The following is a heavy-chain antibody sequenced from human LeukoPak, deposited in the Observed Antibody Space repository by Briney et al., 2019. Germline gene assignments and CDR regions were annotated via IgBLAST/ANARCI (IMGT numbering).Heavy chain of an antibody. CDR1: GFTFSSYR. D-gene: IGHD4-17*01. CDR3: AKDWDLVIGYGDYYFDY. Sequence: GRPLRLPRAASGFTFSSYRMHWPRQAPGKRRECLAVISYDGSNKYYADSVKGRFTISRDNSTNTLELQMTRRRAADTAVYYCAKDWDLVIGYGDYYFDYWGQGALGTVSS. CDR2: ISYDGSNK. J-gene: IGHJ4*02. V-gene: IGHV3-30*18.